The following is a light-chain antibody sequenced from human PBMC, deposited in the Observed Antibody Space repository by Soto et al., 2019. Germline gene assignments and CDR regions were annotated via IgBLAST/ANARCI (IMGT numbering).Light chain of an antibody. J-gene: IGKJ2*01. CDR3: QQYNSYSPYT. Sequence: DIQMTQSPSTLSASVVDRVTITCRASQSISSWLAWYQQKPGKAPKLLIYDASSLESGVPSRFSGSGSGTEFTLTISSLQPDDCATYYCQQYNSYSPYTFGQGTQREIK. CDR1: QSISSW. V-gene: IGKV1-5*01. CDR2: DAS.